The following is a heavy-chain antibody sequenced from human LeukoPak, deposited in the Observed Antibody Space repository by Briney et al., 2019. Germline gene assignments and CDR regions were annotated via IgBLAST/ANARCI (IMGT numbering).Heavy chain of an antibody. CDR2: IYGGGST. Sequence: LPGGSLILSCAASGVTVSNNFMSWVRQAPGKGLEWVSVIYGGGSTYYADSVKGRFTISRDNAKNSLYLQMNSLRAEDTAVYYCARDGHYDSSGYYSLDIWGQGTMVTVSS. D-gene: IGHD3-22*01. V-gene: IGHV3-53*01. J-gene: IGHJ3*02. CDR3: ARDGHYDSSGYYSLDI. CDR1: GVTVSNNF.